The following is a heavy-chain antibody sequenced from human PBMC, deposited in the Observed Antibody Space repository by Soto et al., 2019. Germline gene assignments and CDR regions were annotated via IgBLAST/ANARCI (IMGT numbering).Heavy chain of an antibody. CDR2: IYHTGGT. CDR1: GGSISTVGHY. Sequence: SETPSLTCSVSGGSISTVGHYWTWIRQPPGKGLEWIGSIYHTGGTYYSKSLKGRLTMSVDQSKSQFSLRLTSVTAADTAVYYCARSRIAVAGFFDSWGQGTMCTVSS. D-gene: IGHD6-19*01. V-gene: IGHV4-31*03. J-gene: IGHJ4*02. CDR3: ARSRIAVAGFFDS.